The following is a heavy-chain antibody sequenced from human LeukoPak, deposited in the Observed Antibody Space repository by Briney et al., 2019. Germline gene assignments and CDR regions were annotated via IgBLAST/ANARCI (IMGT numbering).Heavy chain of an antibody. D-gene: IGHD6-13*01. CDR2: INPNSGDT. J-gene: IGHJ4*02. Sequence: ASVKVSCKASGYTFSDYYMHWVRQAPGQGLEWMGRINPNSGDTNYAQKFQGRVTMTRDTSIRTDYMELSRLRSDDTAVYYCAKDITSSWYPLDNWGQGTLVTVSS. CDR3: AKDITSSWYPLDN. V-gene: IGHV1-2*06. CDR1: GYTFSDYY.